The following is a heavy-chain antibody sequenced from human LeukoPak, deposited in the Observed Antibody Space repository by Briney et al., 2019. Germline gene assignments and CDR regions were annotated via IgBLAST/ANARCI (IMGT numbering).Heavy chain of an antibody. CDR2: INPNSGGT. V-gene: IGHV1-2*04. Sequence: GASVKVSCTASGYTFTGYYMHWVRQAPGQGLEWMGWINPNSGGTNYAQKFQGWVTMTRDTSISTAYMELSRLRSDDTAVYYCARVSSPLGYCSGGSCALQHWGQGTLVTVSS. D-gene: IGHD2-15*01. CDR1: GYTFTGYY. J-gene: IGHJ1*01. CDR3: ARVSSPLGYCSGGSCALQH.